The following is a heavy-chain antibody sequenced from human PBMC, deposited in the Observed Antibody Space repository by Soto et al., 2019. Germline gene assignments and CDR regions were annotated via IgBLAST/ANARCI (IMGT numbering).Heavy chain of an antibody. CDR3: AKGDCSSSTCRMDG. D-gene: IGHD2-2*01. V-gene: IGHV3-23*01. J-gene: IGHJ6*02. CDR1: GFTFSTYA. Sequence: EVQVLESGGGLVQPGGSLRLSCAASGFTFSTYAMSWVRQAPGKGLEWVSGISGSGGSTNYADSVKGRFTISRDNSKNTLYLQMNSLRAEDTAVYYCAKGDCSSSTCRMDGWGQGTTVSVSS. CDR2: ISGSGGST.